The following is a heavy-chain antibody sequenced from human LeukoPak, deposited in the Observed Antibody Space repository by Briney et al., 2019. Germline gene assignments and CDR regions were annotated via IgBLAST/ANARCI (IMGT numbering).Heavy chain of an antibody. Sequence: SETLSLTCTVSGGTISSYYCSWIREPPGRGLEWVGCIYNSVSTNYNPSLKSRVTISVDTSKNPFSLKLSSVTAAHTAVYYCARGTPILSGTWHEIGSAPIDYWGQGTLVTVSS. V-gene: IGHV4-59*12. J-gene: IGHJ4*02. CDR1: GGTISSYY. CDR2: IYNSVST. CDR3: ARGTPILSGTWHEIGSAPIDY. D-gene: IGHD2-15*01.